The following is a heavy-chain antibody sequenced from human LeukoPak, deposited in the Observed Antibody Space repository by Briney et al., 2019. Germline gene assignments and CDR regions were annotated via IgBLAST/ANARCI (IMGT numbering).Heavy chain of an antibody. J-gene: IGHJ4*02. CDR3: ARDEAFEMLPPCVFDS. CDR1: GFIFSNYG. D-gene: IGHD3-16*01. V-gene: IGHV3-21*01. Sequence: GRSLRLSCAASGFIFSNYGMHWVRQAPGKGLEWISSISTGSSYIDYADSVRGRFTISRDDAKNSIHLQMNGLRDEDTAVYYCARDEAFEMLPPCVFDSWGQGALVTVSS. CDR2: ISTGSSYI.